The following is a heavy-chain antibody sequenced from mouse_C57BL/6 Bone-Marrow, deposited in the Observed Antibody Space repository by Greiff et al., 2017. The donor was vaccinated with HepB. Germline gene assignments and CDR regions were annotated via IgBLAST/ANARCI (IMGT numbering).Heavy chain of an antibody. D-gene: IGHD1-1*01. CDR2: ISSGGSYT. CDR1: GFTFSSYG. V-gene: IGHV5-6*01. CDR3: SRHAYYYGSSYGFAY. J-gene: IGHJ3*01. Sequence: EVKLQESGGDLVKPGGSLKLSCAASGFTFSSYGMSWVRQTPDKRLEWVATISSGGSYTYYPDSVKGRFTISRDNAKNTLYLQMSSLKSEDTAMYYCSRHAYYYGSSYGFAYWGQGTLVTVSA.